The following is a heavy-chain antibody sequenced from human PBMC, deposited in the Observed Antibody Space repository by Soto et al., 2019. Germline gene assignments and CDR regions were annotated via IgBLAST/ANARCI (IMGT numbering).Heavy chain of an antibody. CDR2: ISYDGSNK. D-gene: IGHD1-26*01. J-gene: IGHJ6*02. CDR1: GFTFSSYA. Sequence: QVQLVESGGGVVQPGRSLRLSCAASGFTFSSYAMHWVRQAPGKGLEWVAVISYDGSNKYYADSVKGRFTISRDNSKNTLSLQMNSLRAEDTAVYYCARDAGRENGMDVWGQGTTVTVSS. CDR3: ARDAGRENGMDV. V-gene: IGHV3-30-3*01.